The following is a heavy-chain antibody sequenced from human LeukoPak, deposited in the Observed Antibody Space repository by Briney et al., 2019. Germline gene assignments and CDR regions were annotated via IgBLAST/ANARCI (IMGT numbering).Heavy chain of an antibody. Sequence: GGSLRLSCSASGFTVSSKYMSWVRQAPGKGLEWVSVIYSGGRTHYADSVKGRFTISRDNSKNTLYLQMNSLRAEDTAVYYCARLGGSFDYFDYWGQGTLVTVSS. V-gene: IGHV3-53*01. CDR2: IYSGGRT. CDR1: GFTVSSKY. D-gene: IGHD1-26*01. CDR3: ARLGGSFDYFDY. J-gene: IGHJ4*02.